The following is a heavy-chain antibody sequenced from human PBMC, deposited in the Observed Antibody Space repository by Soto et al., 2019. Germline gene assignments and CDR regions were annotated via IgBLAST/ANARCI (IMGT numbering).Heavy chain of an antibody. Sequence: QVKLVESGGGVVQPGRSLRLSCAASGFTSSTYGMHWVRQAPGKGLEWVAFISYEGNNRYYIDSVKGRFTISRDKAKNTLYVQMNSLRAEDTAVYYCAKIRSGWYGGAFDDWGRGTLVTVSS. D-gene: IGHD6-19*01. J-gene: IGHJ4*02. V-gene: IGHV3-30*18. CDR2: ISYEGNNR. CDR1: GFTSSTYG. CDR3: AKIRSGWYGGAFDD.